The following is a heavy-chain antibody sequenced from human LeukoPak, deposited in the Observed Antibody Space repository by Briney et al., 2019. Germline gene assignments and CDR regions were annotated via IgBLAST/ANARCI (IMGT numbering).Heavy chain of an antibody. CDR3: ARRNQDTAMVYYYGMDV. CDR2: IYHSGST. D-gene: IGHD5-18*01. V-gene: IGHV4-4*02. Sequence: PSGTLSLTCAVSGGSISSSNWWSWVRQPPGKGLEWIGEIYHSGSTYYNPSLKSRVTISVDTSKNQFSLKLSSVTAADTAVYYCARRNQDTAMVYYYGMDVWGQGTTVTVSS. J-gene: IGHJ6*02. CDR1: GGSISSSNW.